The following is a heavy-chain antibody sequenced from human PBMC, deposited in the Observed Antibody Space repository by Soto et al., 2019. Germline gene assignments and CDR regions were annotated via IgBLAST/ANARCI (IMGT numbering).Heavy chain of an antibody. V-gene: IGHV4-31*03. D-gene: IGHD3-10*01. CDR2: IYYSGSP. Sequence: ASGTLSLTRPFSCGSIRSGGFYWSWIRPHPGEGLEWIGYIYYSGSPYSNPSLKSRVTISVDTSKNQFSLKLSSVTAADTAVYYCARGHSGSYYNAKATFDYWGQGTLVTVSS. J-gene: IGHJ4*02. CDR1: CGSIRSGGFY. CDR3: ARGHSGSYYNAKATFDY.